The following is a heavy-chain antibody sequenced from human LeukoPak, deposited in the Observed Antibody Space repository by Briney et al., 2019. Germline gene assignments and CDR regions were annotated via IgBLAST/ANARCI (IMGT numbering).Heavy chain of an antibody. Sequence: PGGSLRLPCAASGFTFSSYAMSWVRQAPGKGLEWVSAISGSGGSTYYADSVKGRFTISRDNSKNTLYLQMNSLRAEDTAVYYCAKDQVLLWFGEPSMDVWGKGTTVTVSS. CDR1: GFTFSSYA. D-gene: IGHD3-10*01. V-gene: IGHV3-23*01. CDR3: AKDQVLLWFGEPSMDV. CDR2: ISGSGGST. J-gene: IGHJ6*04.